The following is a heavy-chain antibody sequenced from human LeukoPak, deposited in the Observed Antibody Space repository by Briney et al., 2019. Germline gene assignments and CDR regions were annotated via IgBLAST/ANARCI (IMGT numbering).Heavy chain of an antibody. CDR1: RLSFTTYA. CDR3: AKATTSIVGATGDY. Sequence: GGSLRLSCAASRLSFTTYAMTWVRQAPGKGLEWVSTISDSDGSTFYADSVKGRFTISRDNSKNTLYLQMNSLRAEDTAVYYCAKATTSIVGATGDYWGQGTLVTVSS. CDR2: ISDSDGST. D-gene: IGHD1-26*01. V-gene: IGHV3-23*01. J-gene: IGHJ4*02.